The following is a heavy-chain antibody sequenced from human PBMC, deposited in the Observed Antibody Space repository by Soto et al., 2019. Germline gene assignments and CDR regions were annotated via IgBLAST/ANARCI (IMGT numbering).Heavy chain of an antibody. D-gene: IGHD2-2*01. J-gene: IGHJ5*02. CDR1: GGSISSSSYY. V-gene: IGHV4-39*01. Sequence: SETLSLTCTVSGGSISSSSYYWGWIRQPPGKGLEWIGSIYYSGSTYYNPSLKSRVTISVDTSKNQFSLKLSSVTAADTAVYYCARGGDIVVVPAATNWFDPWGQGTLVTVSS. CDR3: ARGGDIVVVPAATNWFDP. CDR2: IYYSGST.